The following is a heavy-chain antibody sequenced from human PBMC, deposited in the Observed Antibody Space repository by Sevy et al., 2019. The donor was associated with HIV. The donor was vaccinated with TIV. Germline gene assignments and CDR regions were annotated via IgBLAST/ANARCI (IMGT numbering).Heavy chain of an antibody. Sequence: GGSLRLSCAASGFIFSSYSINWVRQAPGKWLEWVSSISSSSKYIYYADSVKGRFTISRDNAKNSLYLQMNSLRADDTAVYYCARDPAIAAAVTFDNWGQGTLVTVSS. V-gene: IGHV3-21*06. J-gene: IGHJ4*02. CDR2: ISSSSKYI. CDR3: ARDPAIAAAVTFDN. D-gene: IGHD6-13*01. CDR1: GFIFSSYS.